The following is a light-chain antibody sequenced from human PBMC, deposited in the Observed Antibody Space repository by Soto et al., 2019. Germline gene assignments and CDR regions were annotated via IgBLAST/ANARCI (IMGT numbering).Light chain of an antibody. CDR2: EVS. Sequence: QSVLTQPASVSGSPGQSITISCTGTSSDVGGYNYVSWYQQHPGKAPKLMIYEVSNRPSGVSNRFSGSKSGNTASLTISGLQAEDEADYYCSSYEGRFFFGTGTKVTVL. J-gene: IGLJ1*01. CDR1: SSDVGGYNY. V-gene: IGLV2-14*01. CDR3: SSYEGRFF.